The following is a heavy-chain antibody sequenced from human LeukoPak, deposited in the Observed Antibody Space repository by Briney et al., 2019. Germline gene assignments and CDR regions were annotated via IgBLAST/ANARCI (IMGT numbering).Heavy chain of an antibody. CDR1: GGSISSYY. Sequence: SETLTLTCTVSGGSISSYYWSWIRQPPGKGLEWIGFVYYTGSTNYSPSLKSRVTISVDTSKNQFSLKLRSVTAADTAVYYCARISSSNWYNERGAFDVWGQGTMVTVSS. CDR2: VYYTGST. J-gene: IGHJ3*01. CDR3: ARISSSNWYNERGAFDV. D-gene: IGHD6-13*01. V-gene: IGHV4-59*01.